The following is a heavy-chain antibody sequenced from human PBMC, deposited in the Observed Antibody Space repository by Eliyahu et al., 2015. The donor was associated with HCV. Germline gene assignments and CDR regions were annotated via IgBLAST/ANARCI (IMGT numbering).Heavy chain of an antibody. J-gene: IGHJ4*02. Sequence: EVQLVQSGAEVKKPGESLKISCKGSGYGFTSYWIGWVRQLPGKGLEWMGIIYPADSNTLYSPSFQGQVIISADKSISTAFLQWSSLGASDTAMYYCARKSGGSLDYWGQGTLVTVSS. CDR1: GYGFTSYW. V-gene: IGHV5-51*01. CDR3: ARKSGGSLDY. CDR2: IYPADSNT. D-gene: IGHD3-16*01.